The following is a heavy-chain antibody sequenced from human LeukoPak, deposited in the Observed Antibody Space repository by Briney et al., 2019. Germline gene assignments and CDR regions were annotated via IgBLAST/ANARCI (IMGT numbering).Heavy chain of an antibody. V-gene: IGHV1-18*01. CDR1: GYTFTSYG. Sequence: ASVKVSCMASGYTFTSYGISWVRQAPGQGLEWMGWISAYNGNTNYAQKLQGRVTMTTDTSTSTAYMELRSLRSDDTAVYYCARVHLTVTTGDDYYGMDVWGQGTTVTVSS. CDR2: ISAYNGNT. D-gene: IGHD4-17*01. J-gene: IGHJ6*02. CDR3: ARVHLTVTTGDDYYGMDV.